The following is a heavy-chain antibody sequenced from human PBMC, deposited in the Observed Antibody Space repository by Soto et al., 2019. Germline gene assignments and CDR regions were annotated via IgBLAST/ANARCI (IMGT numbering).Heavy chain of an antibody. Sequence: QVQLVQSGAEVKKPGASVKVSCKASGYTFTSHDINWMRQATGQGLEWMGWMYPNSGHTNYAQKFQGRVTMTRNTSISTAYVELTSLRSEDTAVYYCASAMSTTWGQGTLVTVSS. V-gene: IGHV1-8*01. D-gene: IGHD2-2*01. J-gene: IGHJ5*02. CDR3: ASAMSTT. CDR2: MYPNSGHT. CDR1: GYTFTSHD.